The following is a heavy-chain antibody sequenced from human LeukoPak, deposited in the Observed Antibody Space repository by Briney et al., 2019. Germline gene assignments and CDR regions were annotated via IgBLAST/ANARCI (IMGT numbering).Heavy chain of an antibody. CDR3: AKGGYYDKDGKSDEFAL. Sequence: GGSLRLSCEVFGFTVSSTYMSWVRQAPGKGLEWVSVIYDGGSKNYAASVKGRFAVSRDNSKNTLYLDMNALSAEDAALYYCAKGGYYDKDGKSDEFALWGQGTMVTVSS. CDR2: IYDGGSK. D-gene: IGHD3-16*01. V-gene: IGHV3-53*01. CDR1: GFTVSSTY. J-gene: IGHJ3*01.